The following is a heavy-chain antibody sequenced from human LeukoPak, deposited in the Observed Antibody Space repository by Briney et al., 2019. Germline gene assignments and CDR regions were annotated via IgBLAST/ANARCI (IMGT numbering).Heavy chain of an antibody. J-gene: IGHJ4*02. CDR3: ARHEGTPTTVVTYYFDY. CDR2: IYYSGST. D-gene: IGHD4-23*01. V-gene: IGHV4-59*08. Sequence: SETLSLTCTVSGGSISSYYWSWIRQPPGKGLEWLGYIYYSGSTNYNPSLKSRVTISVDTSKNQFSLKLSSVTAADTAVYYCARHEGTPTTVVTYYFDYWGQGTLVTVSS. CDR1: GGSISSYY.